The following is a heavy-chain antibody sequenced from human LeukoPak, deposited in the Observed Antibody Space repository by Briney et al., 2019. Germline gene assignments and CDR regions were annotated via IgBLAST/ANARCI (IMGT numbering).Heavy chain of an antibody. J-gene: IGHJ4*02. D-gene: IGHD2-2*02. V-gene: IGHV1-18*01. CDR2: ISAYNGNT. CDR1: GYTFTSYG. Sequence: ASVKVSCKASGYTFTSYGISWVRQAPGQGLEWMGWISAYNGNTNYAQKLQGRVTMTTDTSTSTAYMELRSLRSADTAVYYCARGYCSRTSCYTGDYWGQGTLATVSS. CDR3: ARGYCSRTSCYTGDY.